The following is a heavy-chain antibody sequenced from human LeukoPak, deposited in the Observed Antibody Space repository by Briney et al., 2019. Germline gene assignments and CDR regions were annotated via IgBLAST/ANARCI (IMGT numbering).Heavy chain of an antibody. J-gene: IGHJ6*03. Sequence: ASVKVSCKASGYTFTGYYMQWVRQAPGQGLEWMGRINPNSGGTNYAQKFQGRVTMTRDTSISTAYMELSRMRSDDTAVYYCARDEITMVRGFYMDVWGKGTTVTVSS. CDR1: GYTFTGYY. D-gene: IGHD3-10*01. V-gene: IGHV1-2*06. CDR3: ARDEITMVRGFYMDV. CDR2: INPNSGGT.